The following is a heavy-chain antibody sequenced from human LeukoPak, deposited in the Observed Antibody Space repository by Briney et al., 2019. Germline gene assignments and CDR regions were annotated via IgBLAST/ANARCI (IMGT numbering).Heavy chain of an antibody. CDR2: IYYSGST. CDR1: GGSISSSSYY. Sequence: PSETLSLTCTVSGGSISSSSYYWGWIRQPPGKGLEWIGSIYYSGSTYNNPSLKSRVTISVDTSKNQFSLKLSSVTAADTAVYYCASPPYDFWSGYYYWGQGTLVTVSS. CDR3: ASPPYDFWSGYYY. V-gene: IGHV4-39*07. J-gene: IGHJ4*02. D-gene: IGHD3-3*01.